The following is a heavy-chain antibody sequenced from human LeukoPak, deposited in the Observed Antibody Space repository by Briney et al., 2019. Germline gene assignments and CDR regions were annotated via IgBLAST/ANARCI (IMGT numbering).Heavy chain of an antibody. CDR2: IYYSGST. V-gene: IGHV4-39*07. CDR3: ARDYITIFGVVNYYFDY. Sequence: SETLSLTCTVSGGSISSYYWGWIRQPPGKGLEWIGSIYYSGSTYYNPSLKSRVTISVDTSKNQFSLKLSSVTAADTAVYYCARDYITIFGVVNYYFDYWGQGTLVTVSS. CDR1: GGSISSYY. D-gene: IGHD3-3*01. J-gene: IGHJ4*02.